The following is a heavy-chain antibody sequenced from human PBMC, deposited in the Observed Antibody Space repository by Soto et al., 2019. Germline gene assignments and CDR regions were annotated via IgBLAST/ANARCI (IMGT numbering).Heavy chain of an antibody. V-gene: IGHV3-33*01. CDR1: GFTFSSYG. CDR2: IWYDGSNK. D-gene: IGHD3-9*01. CDR3: ATNYDILTGYLDY. Sequence: GGSLRLSCAASGFTFSSYGMHWVRQAPGKGLEWVAVIWYDGSNKYYADSVKGRFTISRDNSKNTLYLQMNSLRAEDTAVYYCATNYDILTGYLDYWGQGTLVTVSS. J-gene: IGHJ4*02.